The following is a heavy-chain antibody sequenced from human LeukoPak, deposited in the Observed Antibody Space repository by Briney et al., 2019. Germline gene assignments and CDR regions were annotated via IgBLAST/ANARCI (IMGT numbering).Heavy chain of an antibody. V-gene: IGHV3-23*01. CDR1: GFTFSSYA. J-gene: IGHJ4*02. Sequence: PGGSLRLSCAASGFTFSSYAMSWVRQAPGKGLEWVSTLVGSGFTIYYSDSVKGRFTISRDNSKNTVYLLMNSLRAEDTAVYYCTKVYYGSGSYSHLDYWGQGTLVTVSS. CDR2: LVGSGFTI. CDR3: TKVYYGSGSYSHLDY. D-gene: IGHD3-10*01.